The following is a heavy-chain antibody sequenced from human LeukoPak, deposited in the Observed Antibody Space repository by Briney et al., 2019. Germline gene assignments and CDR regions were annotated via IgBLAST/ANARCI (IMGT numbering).Heavy chain of an antibody. Sequence: PSGTLSLTCAVSGGFISNINWWSWVRQPPGRGLEWIGEVHQSGVTNYNPSLKSRVTISLDKSNNQFSLKLNSVTAADTAVYYCARGRLGAIVVVVAAISGLRPNYAFDIWGQGTMVTVSS. CDR3: ARGRLGAIVVVVAAISGLRPNYAFDI. V-gene: IGHV4-4*02. CDR1: GGFISNINW. J-gene: IGHJ3*02. D-gene: IGHD2-15*01. CDR2: VHQSGVT.